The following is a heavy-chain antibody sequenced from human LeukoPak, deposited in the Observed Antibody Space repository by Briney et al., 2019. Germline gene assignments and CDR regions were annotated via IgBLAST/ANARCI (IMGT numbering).Heavy chain of an antibody. V-gene: IGHV3-23*01. CDR2: ITGSGDST. J-gene: IGHJ4*02. D-gene: IGHD6-13*01. CDR1: GFTFSSYP. Sequence: GGSLRLSCAASGFTFSSYPMSWVRQAPGKGLEWVSGITGSGDSTWYADSVKGRFTISRDNSKNTLYVQMNSLRAEDTAVYYCTRVDRVYSSSWYRWGQGTLVTVAS. CDR3: TRVDRVYSSSWYR.